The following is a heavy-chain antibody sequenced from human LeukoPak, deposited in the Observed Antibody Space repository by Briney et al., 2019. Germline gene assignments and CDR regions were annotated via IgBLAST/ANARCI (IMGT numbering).Heavy chain of an antibody. J-gene: IGHJ5*02. V-gene: IGHV4-4*02. CDR1: GGSISSSNW. Sequence: SETLSLTCAVSGGSISSSNWWCWVRQPPGKGLEWIGEIYHSGSTNYNPSLKSRATISVDKSKNQFSLKLSSVTAADTAVYYCARGLWFGESLGGCWFDPWGQGTLVTVSS. CDR3: ARGLWFGESLGGCWFDP. CDR2: IYHSGST. D-gene: IGHD3-10*01.